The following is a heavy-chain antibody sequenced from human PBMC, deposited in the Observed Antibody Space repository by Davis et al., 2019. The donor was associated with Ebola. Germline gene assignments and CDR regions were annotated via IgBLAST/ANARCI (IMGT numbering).Heavy chain of an antibody. V-gene: IGHV3-21*01. CDR1: GFTFSSYS. D-gene: IGHD3-3*01. Sequence: GGSLRLSCAASGFTFSSYSMNWVRQAPGKGLEWVSSISSRSSYIYYADSVKGRFTISRDNAKNSLYLQMNSLRAEDTAVYYCTITVNPFDYWGQGTLVTVSS. CDR2: ISSRSSYI. J-gene: IGHJ4*02. CDR3: TITVNPFDY.